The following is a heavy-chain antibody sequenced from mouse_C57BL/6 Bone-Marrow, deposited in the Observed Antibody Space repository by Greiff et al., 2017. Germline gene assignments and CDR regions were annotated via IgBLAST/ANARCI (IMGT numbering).Heavy chain of an antibody. J-gene: IGHJ3*01. CDR2: ISNLAYSI. Sequence: DVKLVESGGGLVQPGGSLKLSCAASGFTFSDYGMAWVRQAPRKGPEWVAFISNLAYSIYYADTVTGRFTISRENAKNTLYLEMSSLRSEDTAMYYCARQGGTGPWFAYWGQGTLVTVSA. V-gene: IGHV5-15*01. CDR3: ARQGGTGPWFAY. CDR1: GFTFSDYG. D-gene: IGHD3-3*01.